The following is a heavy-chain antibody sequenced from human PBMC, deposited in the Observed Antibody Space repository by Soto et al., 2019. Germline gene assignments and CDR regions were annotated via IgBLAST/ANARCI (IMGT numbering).Heavy chain of an antibody. J-gene: IGHJ4*02. CDR2: ISKSDYT. Sequence: GGSLRLSCTVSGFAFNNYGINWVRQAPGQGLEWVSSISKSDYTYYSDSVKVRFTISRDNAKNSVSLQMNTLRVEDTAVYYCAREDSIIIPAVSDFWGQGTLVTVSS. V-gene: IGHV3-21*01. D-gene: IGHD2-2*01. CDR1: GFAFNNYG. CDR3: AREDSIIIPAVSDF.